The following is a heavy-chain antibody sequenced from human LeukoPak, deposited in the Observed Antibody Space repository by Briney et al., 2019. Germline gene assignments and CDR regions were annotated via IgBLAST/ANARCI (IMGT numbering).Heavy chain of an antibody. Sequence: GASVKVSCKASGYTFTSYGISWVRQAPGQGLEWMGWISAYNGNTNYAQKLQGRVTMTTDTSTSTAYMELRSLRSDDTAVYYCARGAGVDSGYDYSGYYYYMDVWGKGTTVTISS. J-gene: IGHJ6*03. CDR2: ISAYNGNT. CDR1: GYTFTSYG. CDR3: ARGAGVDSGYDYSGYYYYMDV. D-gene: IGHD5-12*01. V-gene: IGHV1-18*01.